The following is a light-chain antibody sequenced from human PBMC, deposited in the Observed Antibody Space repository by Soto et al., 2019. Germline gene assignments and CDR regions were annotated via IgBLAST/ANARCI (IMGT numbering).Light chain of an antibody. Sequence: EIVLTQSPGTLSLSPGERATLSCRASQSVSSSYLAWYQQKPGQAPRLLIYGASSRATGIPDRFSGSGSGTDFTLTISRLEPEDFAVYYCQQYGSSPDTLGQGTKVDIK. J-gene: IGKJ1*01. CDR2: GAS. CDR1: QSVSSSY. CDR3: QQYGSSPDT. V-gene: IGKV3-20*01.